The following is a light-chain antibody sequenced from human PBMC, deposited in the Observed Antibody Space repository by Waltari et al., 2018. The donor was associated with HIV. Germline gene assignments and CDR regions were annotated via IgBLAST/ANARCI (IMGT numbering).Light chain of an antibody. J-gene: IGKJ3*01. CDR1: QDIHIF. V-gene: IGKV1-33*01. CDR2: DAS. CDR3: QHYNSLPPT. Sequence: DIQMTQSPSSLSASLGDRVTITCQASQDIHIFLSWYQQKPGKAPKLLIYDASTLHAGVPSRFRGSGSGTDFTFTISSLQPEDIATYYCQHYNSLPPTFGPGTKVDLK.